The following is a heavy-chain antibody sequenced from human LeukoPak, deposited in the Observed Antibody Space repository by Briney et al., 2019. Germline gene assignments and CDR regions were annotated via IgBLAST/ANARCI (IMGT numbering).Heavy chain of an antibody. D-gene: IGHD3-10*01. CDR1: GLTFDDYA. CDR2: ISWNSGSI. V-gene: IGHV3-9*01. Sequence: GRSLRLSCAASGLTFDDYAMHWVRQAPGKGLEWVSGISWNSGSIGYADSVKGRFTISRDNAKNSLYLQMNSLRAEDTALYYCAKAIQGRTWYYYYAMDVWGQGTTVTVSS. CDR3: AKAIQGRTWYYYYAMDV. J-gene: IGHJ6*02.